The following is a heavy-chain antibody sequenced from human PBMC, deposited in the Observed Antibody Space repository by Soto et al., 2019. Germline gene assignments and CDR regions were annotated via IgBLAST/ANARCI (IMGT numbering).Heavy chain of an antibody. CDR1: GFTFSSYG. CDR2: ISYDGSNK. V-gene: IGHV3-30*18. D-gene: IGHD1-26*01. Sequence: QVQLVESGGGVVQPGRSLRLSCAASGFTFSSYGMHWVRQAPGKGLEWVAVISYDGSNKYYADSVKGRFTISRDNSKNTLDLQMNSLRAEDTAVYYCAKDLGGSYVLGIFDYWGQGTLVTVSS. J-gene: IGHJ4*02. CDR3: AKDLGGSYVLGIFDY.